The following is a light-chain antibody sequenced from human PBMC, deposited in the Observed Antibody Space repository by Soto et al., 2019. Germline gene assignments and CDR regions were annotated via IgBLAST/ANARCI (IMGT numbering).Light chain of an antibody. V-gene: IGLV2-14*01. J-gene: IGLJ1*01. CDR1: SSDVGAYNS. Sequence: QSALTQPASVSGSPGQSITISCTGTSSDVGAYNSVSWYQQHPDKAPKLIIYEVRHRPSGVSNRFSGSKSGHTASLTISGLQAEDEADYYCSSYTSFSTYVFGTGTKLTVL. CDR2: EVR. CDR3: SSYTSFSTYV.